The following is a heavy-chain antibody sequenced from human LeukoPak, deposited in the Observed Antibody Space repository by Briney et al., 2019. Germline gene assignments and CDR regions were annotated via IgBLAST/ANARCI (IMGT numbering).Heavy chain of an antibody. CDR2: ISYDGSNK. Sequence: GGSLRLSCAASGFTFSSYGMHWVRQAPGKGLEWVAVISYDGSNKYYADSVKGRFTISRDNSKNTLYLQMNSLRAEDTAVYYCAKDPSNWGFRGSDYWGQGTLVTVSS. J-gene: IGHJ4*02. D-gene: IGHD7-27*01. V-gene: IGHV3-30*18. CDR1: GFTFSSYG. CDR3: AKDPSNWGFRGSDY.